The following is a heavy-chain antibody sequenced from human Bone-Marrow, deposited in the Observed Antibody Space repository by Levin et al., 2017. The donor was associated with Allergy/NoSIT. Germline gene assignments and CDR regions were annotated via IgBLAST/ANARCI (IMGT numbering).Heavy chain of an antibody. CDR1: GGSISSGDYY. CDR3: ARVAGEGYPHFDY. D-gene: IGHD7-27*01. V-gene: IGHV4-30-4*01. J-gene: IGHJ4*02. CDR2: IYYSGST. Sequence: NPSETLSLTCTVSGGSISSGDYYWSWIRQPPGTGLEWIGYIYYSGSTYYNPSLKSRVTISVDTSKNQFSLKLSSVTAADTAVYYCARVAGEGYPHFDYWGQGTLVTVSS.